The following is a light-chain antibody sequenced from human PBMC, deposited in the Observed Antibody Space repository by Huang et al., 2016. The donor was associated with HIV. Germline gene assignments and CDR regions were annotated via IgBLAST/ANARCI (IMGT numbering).Light chain of an antibody. V-gene: IGKV3-11*01. CDR2: DAS. CDR3: QQRSNWPPLT. CDR1: QRVSSY. J-gene: IGKJ4*01. Sequence: EIVLTQSPATLSLSPGERATLSCSASQRVSSYLAWYQQRPGQAPRLLIYDASNRATGSPARFSSSGCGTDFTLTISSLEPEDFAVYYCQQRSNWPPLTFGGGTKVEIK.